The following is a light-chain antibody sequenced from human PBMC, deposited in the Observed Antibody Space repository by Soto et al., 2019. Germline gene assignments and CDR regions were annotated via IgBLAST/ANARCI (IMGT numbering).Light chain of an antibody. CDR2: KPS. Sequence: DIQMTQSPSTLSASVGDRVTITCRASQSISSWLAWYQQKPGKAPKLLINKPSSLESGVPSRFSGSGSGTEFTLTISSLQPDDFATYYCQQYNSYPWTFGQGTKVEIK. CDR1: QSISSW. V-gene: IGKV1-5*03. J-gene: IGKJ1*01. CDR3: QQYNSYPWT.